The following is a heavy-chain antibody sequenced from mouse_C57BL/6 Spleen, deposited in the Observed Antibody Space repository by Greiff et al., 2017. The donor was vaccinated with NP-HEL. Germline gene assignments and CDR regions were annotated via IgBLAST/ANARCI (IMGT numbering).Heavy chain of an antibody. CDR3: ARGLRDYLDY. V-gene: IGHV1-82*01. CDR1: GYAFSSSW. J-gene: IGHJ2*01. CDR2: IYPGDGAT. Sequence: QVQLQQSGPELVKPGASVKISCKASGYAFSSSWMNWVKQRPGKGLEWIGRIYPGDGATNYNGKFKGKATLTADKSSSTAYMQLSSLTSEDSAVYFCARGLRDYLDYWGQGTTLTVSS.